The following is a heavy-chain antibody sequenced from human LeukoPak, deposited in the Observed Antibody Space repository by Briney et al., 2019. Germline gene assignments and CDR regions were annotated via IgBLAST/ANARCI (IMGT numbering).Heavy chain of an antibody. J-gene: IGHJ4*02. CDR3: ASHHPYYYDSSGYYQGFDY. CDR2: IYPGDSDT. CDR1: GYSFTSYW. Sequence: GESLKISCKGSGYSFTSYWIGWVRQMPGKGLEWMGIIYPGDSDTRYSPSFQGQVTISADKSISTAYLQWSSLKASDTAMYYCASHHPYYYDSSGYYQGFDYWGQGTLVTVSS. V-gene: IGHV5-51*01. D-gene: IGHD3-22*01.